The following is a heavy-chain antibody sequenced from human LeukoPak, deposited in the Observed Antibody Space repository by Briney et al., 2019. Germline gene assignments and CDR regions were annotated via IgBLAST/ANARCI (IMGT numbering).Heavy chain of an antibody. CDR2: IYTSGST. CDR3: ARRLLWFGELESWFDP. D-gene: IGHD3-10*01. V-gene: IGHV4-4*07. CDR1: GGSISSYY. J-gene: IGHJ5*02. Sequence: SETLSLTCTVSGGSISSYYWSWIRQPAGKGLEWIGRIYTSGSTNYNPSLKSRVTISVDTSKNQFSLKLSSVTAADTAVYYCARRLLWFGELESWFDPWGQGTLVTVSS.